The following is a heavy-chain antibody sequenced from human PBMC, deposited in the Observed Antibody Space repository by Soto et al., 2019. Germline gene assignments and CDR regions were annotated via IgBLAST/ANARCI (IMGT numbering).Heavy chain of an antibody. CDR2: IFSNDEK. J-gene: IGHJ4*02. CDR1: GFSLSNARMG. CDR3: ARIWEPYSYEEGYFDY. Sequence: QVTLKESGPVLVIPTETLTLTCTVSGFSLSNARMGVSWIRQPPGKALEWLAHIFSNDEKSYSTSLKSRLTISKDTSKSQVVLTMTNMEPVDTATYYCARIWEPYSYEEGYFDYWGQGTLVTVSS. V-gene: IGHV2-26*01. D-gene: IGHD5-18*01.